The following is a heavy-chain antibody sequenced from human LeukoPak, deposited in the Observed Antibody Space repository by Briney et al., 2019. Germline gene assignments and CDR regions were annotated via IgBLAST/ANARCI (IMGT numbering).Heavy chain of an antibody. CDR1: GFTVGSNY. CDR2: IYSGGST. Sequence: GGSLTLSCAASGFTVGSNYMSWVRQAPGKGLEWVSVIYSGGSTYYADSVKGRFTISRDNSKNTLYLQMNSLRAEDTAVYYCARGYYDSGSYFAFDYWGQGTLVTVSS. D-gene: IGHD3-10*01. V-gene: IGHV3-53*01. J-gene: IGHJ4*02. CDR3: ARGYYDSGSYFAFDY.